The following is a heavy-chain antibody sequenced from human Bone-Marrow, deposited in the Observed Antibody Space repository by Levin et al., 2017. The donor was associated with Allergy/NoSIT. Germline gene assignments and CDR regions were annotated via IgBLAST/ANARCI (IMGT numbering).Heavy chain of an antibody. V-gene: IGHV3-7*01. Sequence: LSLTCAASGFTFSRAWMNWVRQAPGKALEWVANINQDGSGKYYVDSVKGRFTISRDNAKNSLYLQLNSLRAEDTAVYYCARDPDGIEGVSFDYWGQGTLVTVSS. CDR3: ARDPDGIEGVSFDY. D-gene: IGHD3-10*01. J-gene: IGHJ4*02. CDR1: GFTFSRAW. CDR2: INQDGSGK.